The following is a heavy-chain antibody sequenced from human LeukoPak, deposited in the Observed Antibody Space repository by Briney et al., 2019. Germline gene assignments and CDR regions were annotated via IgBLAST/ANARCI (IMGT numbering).Heavy chain of an antibody. V-gene: IGHV3-21*01. CDR2: ISSSSSYI. CDR1: GFTFSSYA. J-gene: IGHJ4*02. CDR3: AKDGRGAAVDY. Sequence: GGSLRLSCAASGFTFSSYAMNWVRQAPGKGLEWVSSISSSSSYIYYADSVKGRFTISRDNAKNSLYLQMNSLRAEDTAVYYCAKDGRGAAVDYWGQGTLVTVSS. D-gene: IGHD3-10*01.